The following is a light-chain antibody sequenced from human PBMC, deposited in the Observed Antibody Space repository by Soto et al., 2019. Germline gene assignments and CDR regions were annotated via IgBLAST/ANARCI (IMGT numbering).Light chain of an antibody. Sequence: IEMTQSPSSVSASVGDRITITCRASQGISSRLAWYQQKPGKAPNLLIYSASTLQIGVPYRFSGSGSGTDFTLTISSLQPEDFATYYCQQANILPPIFGGGTKVEI. CDR3: QQANILPPI. J-gene: IGKJ4*01. V-gene: IGKV1-12*01. CDR2: SAS. CDR1: QGISSR.